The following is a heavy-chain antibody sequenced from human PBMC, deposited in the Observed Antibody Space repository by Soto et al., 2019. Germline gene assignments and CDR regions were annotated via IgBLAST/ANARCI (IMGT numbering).Heavy chain of an antibody. J-gene: IGHJ4*02. CDR2: IIPIFGTA. Sequence: QVQLVQSGAEVKKPGSSVKVSCKASGGTFSSYAISWVRQAPGQGLEWMGGIIPIFGTANYAQKFQGRVTITADESTITAYMELSSLRSEDTAVYYCARGQPHYSSSWANSHDPYYFDYWGQGTLVTVSS. CDR3: ARGQPHYSSSWANSHDPYYFDY. V-gene: IGHV1-69*01. D-gene: IGHD6-13*01. CDR1: GGTFSSYA.